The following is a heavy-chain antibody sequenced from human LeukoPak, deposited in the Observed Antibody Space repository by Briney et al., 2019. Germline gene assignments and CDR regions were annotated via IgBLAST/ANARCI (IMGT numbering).Heavy chain of an antibody. D-gene: IGHD6-6*01. CDR1: GGSISSSSYY. CDR3: ARDYSSSSPYYYYYMDV. CDR2: IYYSGST. J-gene: IGHJ6*03. Sequence: SETLSLTCTVSGGSISSSSYYWGWIRQPPGKGLEWIGSIYYSGSTYYNPSLKSRVTISVDTSKNQFSLKLSSVTAADTAVYYCARDYSSSSPYYYYYMDVWGKGTTVTVSS. V-gene: IGHV4-39*07.